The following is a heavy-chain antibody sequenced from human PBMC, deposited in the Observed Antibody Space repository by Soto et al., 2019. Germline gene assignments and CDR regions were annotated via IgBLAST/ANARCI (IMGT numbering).Heavy chain of an antibody. Sequence: QVQLVESGGGVVQPGRSLRLSCAASGFTFSSYAMHWVRQAPGKGLEWVAVISYDGSNKYYADSVKGRFTISRDNSKNTLYLQMISLRAEDTAVYYCARGGGSGSYYLDYWGQGTLVTVSS. CDR1: GFTFSSYA. V-gene: IGHV3-30-3*01. CDR3: ARGGGSGSYYLDY. D-gene: IGHD3-10*01. CDR2: ISYDGSNK. J-gene: IGHJ4*02.